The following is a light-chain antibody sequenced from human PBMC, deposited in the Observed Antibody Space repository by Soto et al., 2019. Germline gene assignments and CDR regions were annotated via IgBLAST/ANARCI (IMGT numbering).Light chain of an antibody. CDR2: DAS. Sequence: DIQMTQSPSSLSASVGDRVTITCQASQNINNYLNWYQQKPGRAPKLLIYDASNLEAGVPSRFSGSGSGTEFTLTISSLQPDDFATYYCQQYNSYPLTFGGGTKVDI. V-gene: IGKV1-33*01. J-gene: IGKJ4*01. CDR1: QNINNY. CDR3: QQYNSYPLT.